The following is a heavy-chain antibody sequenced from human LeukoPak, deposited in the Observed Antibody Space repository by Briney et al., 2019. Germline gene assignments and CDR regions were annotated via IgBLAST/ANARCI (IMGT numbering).Heavy chain of an antibody. D-gene: IGHD6-19*01. CDR2: ISSSGSTI. CDR1: GFIFSTYK. Sequence: GGSLRLSCTASGFIFSTYKMNWVRQAPGKGLEWVSYISSSGSTIYYADSVKGRFTISRDNAKNSLYLQMNSLRAEDTAVYYCAREPFDSSGWSERDYWGQGTLVTVSS. V-gene: IGHV3-48*03. J-gene: IGHJ4*02. CDR3: AREPFDSSGWSERDY.